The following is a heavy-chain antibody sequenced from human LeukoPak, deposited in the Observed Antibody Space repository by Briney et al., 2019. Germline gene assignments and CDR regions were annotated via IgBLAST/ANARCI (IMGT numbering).Heavy chain of an antibody. J-gene: IGHJ4*02. V-gene: IGHV3-30*19. CDR2: ISNDGSNK. CDR1: GFTFSSYS. Sequence: GGSLRLSCAASGFTFSSYSMNWFRQAPDKGLEWVAAISNDGSNKYYADSVKGRFTISRDNSKNTLYLQMNSLRAEDTAVYYCAKVDIVATIDAGRLVDYWGQGTLVTVSS. D-gene: IGHD5-12*01. CDR3: AKVDIVATIDAGRLVDY.